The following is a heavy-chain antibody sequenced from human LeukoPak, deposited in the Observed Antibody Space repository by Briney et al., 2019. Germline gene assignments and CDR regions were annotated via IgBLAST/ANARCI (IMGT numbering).Heavy chain of an antibody. V-gene: IGHV5-51*01. D-gene: IGHD3-22*01. CDR2: IYPGDSDT. Sequence: GESLKISCKGSGYNFITYWIAWVRQMPGKGLEWMGIIYPGDSDTRYSPAFQGQVTISADKSISTAYLQWSSLKASDTAMYYCARHSSVLNSFDPWGQGTLVTVSS. CDR3: ARHSSVLNSFDP. J-gene: IGHJ5*02. CDR1: GYNFITYW.